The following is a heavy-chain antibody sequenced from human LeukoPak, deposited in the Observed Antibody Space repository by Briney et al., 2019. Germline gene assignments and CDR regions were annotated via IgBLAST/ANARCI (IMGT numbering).Heavy chain of an antibody. CDR3: AKVGISSSGWYGPTYYYYYMDV. D-gene: IGHD6-19*01. V-gene: IGHV3-30*18. CDR1: GFTFSSYG. CDR2: ISYDGSNK. J-gene: IGHJ6*03. Sequence: GGSLRLSCAASGFTFSSYGMHWVRQAPGKGLEWVAVISYDGSNKYYADSVKGRFTISRDNSKNTLYLQMNSLRAEDTAVYYCAKVGISSSGWYGPTYYYYYMDVWGKGTTVTVSS.